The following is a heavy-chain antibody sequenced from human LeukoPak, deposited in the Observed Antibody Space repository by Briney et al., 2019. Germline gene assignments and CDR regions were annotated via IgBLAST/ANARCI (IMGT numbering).Heavy chain of an antibody. V-gene: IGHV4-34*01. D-gene: IGHD2-15*01. CDR2: INHSGST. J-gene: IGHJ4*02. CDR1: GGSFSGYY. CDR3: AREPGYCSGGSCYSFDY. Sequence: SETLSLTCAVYGGSFSGYYWSWIRQPPGKGLEWIGEINHSGSTNYNPPLKSRATISVDTSKNQFSLKLSSVTAADTAVYYCAREPGYCSGGSCYSFDYWGQGTLVTVSS.